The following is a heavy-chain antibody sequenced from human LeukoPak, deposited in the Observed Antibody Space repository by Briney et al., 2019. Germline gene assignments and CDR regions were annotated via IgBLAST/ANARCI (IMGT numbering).Heavy chain of an antibody. D-gene: IGHD5-12*01. Sequence: SETLSLTCAVYGGSFSGYYWSWIRQPPGKGLEWIGCIHYRGNTYYNPSHNSRVTISVDSSKNQLSLKLSSMTAADTAVYYCARGSGYDFHFDYWGQGTLVTVSS. CDR3: ARGSGYDFHFDY. J-gene: IGHJ4*02. CDR1: GGSFSGYY. V-gene: IGHV4-34*01. CDR2: IHYRGNT.